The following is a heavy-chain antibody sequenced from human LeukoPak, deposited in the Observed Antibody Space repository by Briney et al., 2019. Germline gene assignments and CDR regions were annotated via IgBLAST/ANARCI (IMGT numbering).Heavy chain of an antibody. V-gene: IGHV1-18*01. D-gene: IGHD3-10*01. CDR3: ARERGSYSRVDY. J-gene: IGHJ4*02. CDR1: GYTFISYY. CDR2: ISTYNGNT. Sequence: GASVKVSCKPSGYTFISYYISWVRQAPGQGLEWIGWISTYNGNTNYAQKLQRILTMTTDTLTSTVYMELRSLRSDDTAVYYCARERGSYSRVDYWGQGTLVTVSS.